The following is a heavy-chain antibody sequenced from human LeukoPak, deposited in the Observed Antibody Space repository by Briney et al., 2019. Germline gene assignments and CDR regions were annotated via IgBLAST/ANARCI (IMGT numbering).Heavy chain of an antibody. J-gene: IGHJ5*02. CDR2: ISSSSSYT. CDR1: GFTFSDYY. V-gene: IGHV3-11*06. Sequence: GGSLRLSCAASGFTFSDYYMRWIRKAPGKGLEWDSYISSSSSYTNYADSVKGRFTICRDNAKNSLYLQMNSLRAEDTAVYYCARDQTTVTTNWFDPWGQGTLVIVSS. CDR3: ARDQTTVTTNWFDP. D-gene: IGHD4-17*01.